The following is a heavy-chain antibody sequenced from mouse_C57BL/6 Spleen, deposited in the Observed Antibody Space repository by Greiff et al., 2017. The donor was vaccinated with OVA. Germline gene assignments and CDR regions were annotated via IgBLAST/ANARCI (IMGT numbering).Heavy chain of an antibody. D-gene: IGHD1-1*01. CDR3: ARGGYGSSYYFDY. CDR2: IDPSDSET. J-gene: IGHJ2*01. V-gene: IGHV1-52*01. CDR1: GYTFTSYW. Sequence: VQLQQPGAELVRPGSSVKLSCKASGYTFTSYWMHWVKQRPIQGLEWIGNIDPSDSETHYNQKFKDKATLTVDKSSSTAYMQLSSLTSEDSAVDYCARGGYGSSYYFDYWGQGTTLTVSS.